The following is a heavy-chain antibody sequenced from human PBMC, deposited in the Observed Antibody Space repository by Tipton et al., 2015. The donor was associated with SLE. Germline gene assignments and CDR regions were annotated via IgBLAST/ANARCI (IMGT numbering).Heavy chain of an antibody. J-gene: IGHJ4*02. CDR3: VLIVGATDY. D-gene: IGHD1-26*01. V-gene: IGHV4-34*01. Sequence: TLSLTCAVYGGSFSGYYWSWIRQPPGKGLEWIGEINHSGSTNYNPSLKSRVTISVDTSKNQFSLNLSSVTAADTAVYYCVLIVGATDYWGQGTLVTVSS. CDR1: GGSFSGYY. CDR2: INHSGST.